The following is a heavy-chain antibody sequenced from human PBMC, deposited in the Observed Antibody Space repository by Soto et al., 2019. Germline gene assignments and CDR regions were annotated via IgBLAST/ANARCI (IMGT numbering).Heavy chain of an antibody. J-gene: IGHJ4*02. D-gene: IGHD4-17*01. CDR1: GYTFTSYY. Sequence: QVQLVQSGAEVKKPGASVKVSCKASGYTFTSYYMLWVRQAPGQGLEWMGIINPSGGSTSYAQKFQGRVTMTRDTSTSTVYMELSSLRSEDTAVYYCARDHGDYDSPDYWGQGTLVTVSS. CDR3: ARDHGDYDSPDY. V-gene: IGHV1-46*01. CDR2: INPSGGST.